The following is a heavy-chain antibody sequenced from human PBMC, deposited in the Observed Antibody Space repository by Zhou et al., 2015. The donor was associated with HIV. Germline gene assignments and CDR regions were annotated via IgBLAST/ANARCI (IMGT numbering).Heavy chain of an antibody. J-gene: IGHJ6*02. CDR2: VSGSGSHS. D-gene: IGHD1-26*01. Sequence: DVRLVESGGAMVQAGESLRLSCAVSGLTTSTYAMNWVRQAPGKGLEWVSGVSGSGSHSFYADSVRGRFTVSRDTSNNTLSLDIIRLRAEDTAVYYCAKVPRSGYYYGMDVWGQGTTVTVSS. V-gene: IGHV3-23*04. CDR3: AKVPRSGYYYGMDV. CDR1: GLTTSTYA.